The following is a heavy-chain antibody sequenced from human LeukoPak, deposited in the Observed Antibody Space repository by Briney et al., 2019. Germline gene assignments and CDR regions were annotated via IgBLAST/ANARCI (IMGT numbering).Heavy chain of an antibody. CDR2: IYYSGNT. CDR3: ARRGDYGDYADY. Sequence: SETLSLTCTVSGGSISSYYWSWIRQPPGKGLEWIGYIYYSGNTNYNPSLKSRVTISVDTSKRQFSLNLSSVTAADTAVYYCARRGDYGDYADYWGQGTLVTVSS. CDR1: GGSISSYY. J-gene: IGHJ4*02. V-gene: IGHV4-59*08. D-gene: IGHD4-17*01.